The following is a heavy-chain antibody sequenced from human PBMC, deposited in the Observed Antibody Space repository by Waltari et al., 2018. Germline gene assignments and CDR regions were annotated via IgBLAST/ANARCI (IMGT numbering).Heavy chain of an antibody. D-gene: IGHD3-10*01. CDR1: GGSISSSSYY. V-gene: IGHV4-39*07. J-gene: IGHJ3*02. CDR2: IYYSGSN. Sequence: QLQLQESGPGLVKPSETLSLTCTVSGGSISSSSYYWGWIRQPPGKGLEWIGSIYYSGSNYYNPSLKSRVTISVDTSKNQFSLKLSSVTAADTAVYYCAREAVQGVIHDAFDIWGQGTMVTVSS. CDR3: AREAVQGVIHDAFDI.